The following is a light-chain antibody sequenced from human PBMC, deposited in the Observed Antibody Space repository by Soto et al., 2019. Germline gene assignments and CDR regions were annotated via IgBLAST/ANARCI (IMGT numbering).Light chain of an antibody. V-gene: IGKV3-11*01. CDR1: QSVSSY. Sequence: EIVLTQSPVTLSLSPGERATLSCRASQSVSSYLAWYQHKPGQAPRLLIYDASSRATGIPDRFSGSGSGTDFTLAISSLEPEDFEVYYCQQRSNWPLTFGGGPKVDSK. CDR3: QQRSNWPLT. CDR2: DAS. J-gene: IGKJ4*01.